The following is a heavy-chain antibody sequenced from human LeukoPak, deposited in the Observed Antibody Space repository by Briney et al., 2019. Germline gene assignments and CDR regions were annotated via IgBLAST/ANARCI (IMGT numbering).Heavy chain of an antibody. V-gene: IGHV4-59*08. CDR3: ARGGYYYDSRRHLDY. CDR2: VYYSGST. J-gene: IGHJ4*02. Sequence: PSETLSLTCTVSGGSISSYYWSWIRQPPGRGLEWIGYVYYSGSTNYNSSLKSRVTISVDTSKNQFSLNLRSVTAADTAVYYCARGGYYYDSRRHLDYWGQGTLVTVSS. CDR1: GGSISSYY. D-gene: IGHD3-22*01.